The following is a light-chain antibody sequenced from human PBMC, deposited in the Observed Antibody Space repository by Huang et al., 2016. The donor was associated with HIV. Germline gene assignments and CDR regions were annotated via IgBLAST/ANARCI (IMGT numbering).Light chain of an antibody. CDR2: GAF. CDR3: QQYDDGRT. CDR1: QSIGSN. Sequence: EIVMTQSPATLSVSPGGRATLSCRASQSIGSNLAWYQQKLGQPPRLLIYGAFSRATGVPARFSGSGSGTEFTLTITSLQSEEFALYYCQQYDDGRTFGQGTKVET. J-gene: IGKJ1*01. V-gene: IGKV3-15*01.